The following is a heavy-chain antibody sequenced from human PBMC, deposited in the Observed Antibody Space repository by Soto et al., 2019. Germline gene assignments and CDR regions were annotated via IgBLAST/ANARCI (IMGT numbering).Heavy chain of an antibody. Sequence: SETLSLTCTVSCDSIISSDFYWGWVRQPPGKGLEWIASIFYLGSSYYNPSLKSRVTMSVDTSKNQFSLRLRSVTAADTALYFCARHSLALRKNNWFDPWGQGIMVTVSS. J-gene: IGHJ5*02. CDR3: ARHSLALRKNNWFDP. V-gene: IGHV4-39*01. CDR1: CDSIISSDFY. CDR2: IFYLGSS. D-gene: IGHD2-15*01.